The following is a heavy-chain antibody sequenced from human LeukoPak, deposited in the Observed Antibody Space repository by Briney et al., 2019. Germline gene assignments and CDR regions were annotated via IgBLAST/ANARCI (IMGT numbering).Heavy chain of an antibody. J-gene: IGHJ6*02. CDR3: AREVATNGPYYYYGMDV. CDR1: GGSFSGYY. CDR2: INHSGST. D-gene: IGHD5-12*01. Sequence: SETLSLTCAVYGGSFSGYYWSWIRQPPRKGLEWIGEINHSGSTNYNPSLKSRVTISVDTSKNQFSLKLSSVTAADTAVYYCAREVATNGPYYYYGMDVWGQGTTVTVSS. V-gene: IGHV4-34*01.